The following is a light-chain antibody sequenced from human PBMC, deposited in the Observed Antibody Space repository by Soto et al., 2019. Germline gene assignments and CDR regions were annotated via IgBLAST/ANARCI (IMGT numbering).Light chain of an antibody. Sequence: VTTQFPATLSVSPGESPTLSCRASQSVSSNLSWYQQKPGQAPRLLIYCASTRATGIPARFSGSGSGTDFTLTITRLEPEDFAVYYCQQFGGSSRTFGQGTKVDIK. V-gene: IGKV3-15*01. CDR3: QQFGGSSRT. J-gene: IGKJ1*01. CDR2: CAS. CDR1: QSVSSN.